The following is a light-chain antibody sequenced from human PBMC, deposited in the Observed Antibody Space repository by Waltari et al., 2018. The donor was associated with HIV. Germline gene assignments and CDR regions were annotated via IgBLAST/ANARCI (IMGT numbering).Light chain of an antibody. CDR3: QAWGSSTSGV. Sequence: SYEVTQPPSVAVSPGQTASITCSGYELGDKYTCWYQQKPGQSPLLVIYQDNKRPSGIPERVSGFSSGHTATLTISGTLPMDEADYYCQAWGSSTSGVFGTGTKLTVL. V-gene: IGLV3-1*01. CDR1: ELGDKY. CDR2: QDN. J-gene: IGLJ3*02.